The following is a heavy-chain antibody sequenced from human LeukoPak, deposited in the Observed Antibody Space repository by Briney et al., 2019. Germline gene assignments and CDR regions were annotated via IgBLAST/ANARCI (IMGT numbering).Heavy chain of an antibody. Sequence: KPSETLSLTCTVSGGSISSSSYYWGWIRQPPGKGLEWIGSIYYSGSTYYNPSLKSRVTISVDTSKNQFSLKLSSVTAADTAVYYCARDRGIQLLSLNYYMDVWGKGTTVTVSS. CDR3: ARDRGIQLLSLNYYMDV. J-gene: IGHJ6*03. CDR2: IYYSGST. CDR1: GGSISSSSYY. V-gene: IGHV4-39*07. D-gene: IGHD5-18*01.